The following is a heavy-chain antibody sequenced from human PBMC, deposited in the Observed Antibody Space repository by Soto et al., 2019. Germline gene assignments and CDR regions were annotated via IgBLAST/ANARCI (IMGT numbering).Heavy chain of an antibody. V-gene: IGHV4-31*03. Sequence: QVPLQESGPGLVKPPQTLSLTCTVSGGSISSGDYYWSWIRQHPGKGLEWIGYIYYSGSTYYNPSLKSRVTISVDTSNNQFSLKLSSVTAADTAVYYCARAGPLETIFRRFDPWGQGTLVTVSS. D-gene: IGHD3-3*01. CDR2: IYYSGST. J-gene: IGHJ5*02. CDR3: ARAGPLETIFRRFDP. CDR1: GGSISSGDYY.